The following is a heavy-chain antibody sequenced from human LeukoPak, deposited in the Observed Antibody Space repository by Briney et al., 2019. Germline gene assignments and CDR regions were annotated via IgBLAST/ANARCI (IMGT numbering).Heavy chain of an antibody. CDR1: GFTFSAYG. CDR3: AKGVHSSGWPNWFDP. CDR2: IRYDGSNK. Sequence: PGGSLRLSCAASGFTFSAYGMQWVRQAPGKGLEWVAFIRYDGSNKYYADSVKGRFTISRDNPKNTLYLQMNSLGPEDTAVYYCAKGVHSSGWPNWFDPWGQGTLVTVSS. D-gene: IGHD6-19*01. V-gene: IGHV3-30*02. J-gene: IGHJ5*02.